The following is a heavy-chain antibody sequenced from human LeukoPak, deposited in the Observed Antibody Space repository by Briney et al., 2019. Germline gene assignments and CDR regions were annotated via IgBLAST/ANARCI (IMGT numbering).Heavy chain of an antibody. Sequence: SETLSLTCTVSGGSISSGDYYWSWIRQPPGKGLEWIGYIYYSGGTYYNPSLKSRVTISVDTSKNQFSLKLSSVTAADTAVYYCARGDMVRGVIPIFDYWGQGTLVTVSS. CDR3: ARGDMVRGVIPIFDY. D-gene: IGHD3-10*01. V-gene: IGHV4-30-4*01. CDR2: IYYSGGT. J-gene: IGHJ4*02. CDR1: GGSISSGDYY.